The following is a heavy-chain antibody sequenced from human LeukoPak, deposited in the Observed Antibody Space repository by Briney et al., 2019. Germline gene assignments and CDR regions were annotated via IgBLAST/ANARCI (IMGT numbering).Heavy chain of an antibody. CDR2: ISSSGGII. D-gene: IGHD3-10*01. CDR1: GFTFSSYA. V-gene: IGHV3-64D*09. J-gene: IGHJ4*02. Sequence: GGSLRLSCAASGFTFSSYAMHWVRQAPGKGLEFVSVISSSGGIIYYADSVKGRFTISRDNSKNTLYLQMSSLRAEDTAVYYCARDWDGSGTSLDYWGQGTLVTVSS. CDR3: ARDWDGSGTSLDY.